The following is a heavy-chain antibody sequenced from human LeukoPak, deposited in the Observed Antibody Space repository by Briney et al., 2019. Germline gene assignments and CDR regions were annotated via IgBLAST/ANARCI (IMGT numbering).Heavy chain of an antibody. CDR1: GFTFDNYA. J-gene: IGHJ4*02. V-gene: IGHV3-9*01. CDR2: ISWNSGYI. D-gene: IGHD6-19*01. CDR3: AKVRGTYSSGYFFDY. Sequence: ALRLSCAASGFTFDNYAMHWVRQAPGKGLEWLSIISWNSGYIGYADCVKGRFTISRDNAKKSLDLQMNSLRAEDTAFYYCAKVRGTYSSGYFFDYWGQGTLVTVSS.